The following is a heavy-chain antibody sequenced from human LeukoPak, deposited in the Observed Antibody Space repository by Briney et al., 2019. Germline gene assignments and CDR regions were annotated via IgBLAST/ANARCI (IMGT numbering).Heavy chain of an antibody. CDR2: INSDGSST. CDR3: FQSGGMDI. Sequence: GSLRLSCAASGFTFRTFSMHWVREAPGKGLVWVSRINSDGSSTNYADSVKGRFTISRDNAKNTLYLQMNSLRAKDTAAYFCFQSGGMDIWGQGTTVTVSS. CDR1: GFTFRTFS. J-gene: IGHJ6*02. V-gene: IGHV3-74*01.